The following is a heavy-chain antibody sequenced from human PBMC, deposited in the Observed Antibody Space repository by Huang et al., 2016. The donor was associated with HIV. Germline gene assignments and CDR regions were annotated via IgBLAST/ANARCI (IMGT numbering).Heavy chain of an antibody. CDR3: AHSTDASAATFYFDF. CDR1: GFSLTTTGVG. D-gene: IGHD6-25*01. CDR2: IYSNGDG. Sequence: QITLRESGPALVPPTQTLTLTCTFSGFSLTTTGVGVGWIRQPPGQALEWLAFIYSNGDGRYSPSLSSRLTITKDTSKNQVVLTMTNVDPVDTATYYCAHSTDASAATFYFDFWGQGTLVAVSS. V-gene: IGHV2-5*01. J-gene: IGHJ4*02.